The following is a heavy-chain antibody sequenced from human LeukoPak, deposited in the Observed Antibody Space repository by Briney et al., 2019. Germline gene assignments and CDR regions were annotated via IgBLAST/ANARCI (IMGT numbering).Heavy chain of an antibody. J-gene: IGHJ4*02. CDR1: GFTFTSYS. Sequence: GGSLRLSCAASGFTFTSYSMSWVRQAPGKGLEWVSGTSDRGDYTYYADSVKGRFTISRDNSKNTLHLQMNSLRVEDTAIYYCARGTIARLGPFDCWGQGTLVIVSS. CDR3: ARGTIARLGPFDC. D-gene: IGHD6-6*01. V-gene: IGHV3-23*01. CDR2: TSDRGDYT.